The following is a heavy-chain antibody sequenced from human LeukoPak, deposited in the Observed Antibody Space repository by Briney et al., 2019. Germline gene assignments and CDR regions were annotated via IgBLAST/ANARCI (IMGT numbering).Heavy chain of an antibody. CDR2: IIPIFGTA. V-gene: IGHV1-69*05. Sequence: SVKVSCKASGGTFSSYAISWVRQTPGQGLEWMGGIIPIFGTANYAQKFQGRVTITTDESTSTAYMELSSLRSEDTAVYYCARDGYNSGAFDIWGQGTMVTVSS. D-gene: IGHD5-24*01. CDR3: ARDGYNSGAFDI. J-gene: IGHJ3*02. CDR1: GGTFSSYA.